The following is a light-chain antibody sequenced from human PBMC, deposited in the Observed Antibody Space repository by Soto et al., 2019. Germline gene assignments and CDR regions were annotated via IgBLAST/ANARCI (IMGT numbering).Light chain of an antibody. CDR2: RNN. J-gene: IGLJ3*02. Sequence: QSVLTQPPSASGTPGQRVTFSCSGSSSNIKSNFVYWYQQLPGTAPKLLIDRNNQRPSGVPDRFSGSKSGTSASLAISGLRSEDEGDYYCAAWDDVLSGPVFGGGTKLTVL. V-gene: IGLV1-47*01. CDR1: SSNIKSNF. CDR3: AAWDDVLSGPV.